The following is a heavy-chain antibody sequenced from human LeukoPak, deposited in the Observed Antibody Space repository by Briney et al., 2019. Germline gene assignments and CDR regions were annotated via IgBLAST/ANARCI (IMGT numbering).Heavy chain of an antibody. CDR1: GFTFSTYS. CDR2: ISGSGSII. J-gene: IGHJ4*02. D-gene: IGHD6-6*01. Sequence: PGGSLRLSCAASGFTFSTYSMNWVRQAPEKGLEWVAYISGSGSIIYYADSVKGRFTISRDNAKNSLFLQMNSLRDEDTAVYYCARGISSSDCWGQGTLVTVSS. V-gene: IGHV3-48*02. CDR3: ARGISSSDC.